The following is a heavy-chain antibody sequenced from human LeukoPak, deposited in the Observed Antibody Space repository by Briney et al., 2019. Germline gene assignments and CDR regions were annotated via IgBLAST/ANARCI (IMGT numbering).Heavy chain of an antibody. CDR1: GYTFTAYY. D-gene: IGHD1-26*01. CDR2: INPNSGGT. Sequence: ASVKVSCKASGYTFTAYYMHWVRQAPGQGLEWMGWINPNSGGTNYAQKFQGRVTMTRDTSISTAYMELSRLRSDDTAVYYCVRDRGEFSYSHDYWGQGTLVTVSS. CDR3: VRDRGEFSYSHDY. J-gene: IGHJ4*02. V-gene: IGHV1-2*02.